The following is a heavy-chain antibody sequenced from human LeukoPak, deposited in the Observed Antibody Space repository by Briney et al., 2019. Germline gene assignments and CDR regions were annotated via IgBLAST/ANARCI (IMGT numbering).Heavy chain of an antibody. CDR2: IYYSGST. CDR3: AGVSYDILTGXLXDY. Sequence: SETLSLTCTVSGGSISSYYWSWIRQPPGKGLEWIGYIYYSGSTNYNPSLKSRVTISVDTSKNQFSLKLSSVTAADTAVYYCAGVSYDILTGXLXDYWXXXTXXTVS. CDR1: GGSISSYY. V-gene: IGHV4-59*01. D-gene: IGHD3-9*01. J-gene: IGHJ4*01.